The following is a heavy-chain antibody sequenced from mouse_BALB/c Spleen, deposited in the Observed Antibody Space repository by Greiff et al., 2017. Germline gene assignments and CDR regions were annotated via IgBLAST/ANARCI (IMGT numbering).Heavy chain of an antibody. D-gene: IGHD3-2*02. J-gene: IGHJ2*01. CDR3: ARSGGYYFDY. CDR2: IHPNSGNT. V-gene: IGHV1S130*01. CDR1: GYTFTSSW. Sequence: LQQSGSVLVRPGASVKLSCKASGYTFTSSWMHWAKQRPGQGLEWIGEIHPNSGNTNYNEKFKGKATLTVDTSSSTAYVDLSSLTSEDSAVYYCARSGGYYFDYWGQGTTLTVSS.